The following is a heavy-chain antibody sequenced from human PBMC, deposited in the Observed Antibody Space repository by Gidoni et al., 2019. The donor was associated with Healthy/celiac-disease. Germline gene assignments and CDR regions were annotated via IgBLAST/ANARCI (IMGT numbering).Heavy chain of an antibody. V-gene: IGHV4-38-2*02. Sequence: QVQLQESAPGLVKPSATLSPTCPASGYSISSGYYWGWIRQPPGKGLEWIGNIYLSGSTYYNPSLKSRVTISVDTSKNQFSLKLSSVTAADTAVYYCARVGYDSSGYYPDYWGQGTLVTVSS. CDR2: IYLSGST. D-gene: IGHD3-22*01. CDR3: ARVGYDSSGYYPDY. J-gene: IGHJ4*02. CDR1: GYSISSGYY.